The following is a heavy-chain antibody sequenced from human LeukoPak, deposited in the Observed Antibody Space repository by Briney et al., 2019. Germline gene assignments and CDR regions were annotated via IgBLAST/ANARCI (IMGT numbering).Heavy chain of an antibody. CDR2: IYGDT. CDR3: ARGSGSYGLWDY. J-gene: IGHJ4*02. CDR1: GFTVSSHW. V-gene: IGHV3-74*01. D-gene: IGHD1-26*01. Sequence: GGSLRLSCAASGFTVSSHWMHWVRQAPGKGLVWVSCIYGDTYYADSVKGRFTVSRDNAKNTLYLQMDSLRPEDTAVYYCARGSGSYGLWDYWGQGTLVTVSS.